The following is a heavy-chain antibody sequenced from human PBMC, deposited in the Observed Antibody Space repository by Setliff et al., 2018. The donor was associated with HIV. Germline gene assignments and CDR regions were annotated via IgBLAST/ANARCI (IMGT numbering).Heavy chain of an antibody. CDR1: GFTFSDSV. CDR2: ISVDGSGK. Sequence: GGSLRLSCTASGFTFSDSVMHWVRQPPGKGLEWVAAISVDGSGKFYADSVKGRVTISRDNSRNTLYLQMNSLRDEDTAVYYCAREGGSSGYCGYFDYWGQGTLVTVSS. D-gene: IGHD3-22*01. V-gene: IGHV3-30*01. J-gene: IGHJ4*02. CDR3: AREGGSSGYCGYFDY.